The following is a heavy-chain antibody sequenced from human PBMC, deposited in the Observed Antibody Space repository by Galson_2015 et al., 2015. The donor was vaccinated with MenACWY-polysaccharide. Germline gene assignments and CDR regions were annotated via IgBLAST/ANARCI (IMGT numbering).Heavy chain of an antibody. CDR2: ISSGSSTI. CDR3: ARSCGGDCFYYYGMDV. V-gene: IGHV3-48*02. J-gene: IGHJ6*02. CDR1: GFAFSSYS. D-gene: IGHD2-21*02. Sequence: SRRLSCAASGFAFSSYSMNWVRQAPGKGLEWVSYISSGSSTIYYADSVKGRFTISRDNAKNSLYLQMNSLRDEDTAIYYCARSCGGDCFYYYGMDVWGQGTTVTVSS.